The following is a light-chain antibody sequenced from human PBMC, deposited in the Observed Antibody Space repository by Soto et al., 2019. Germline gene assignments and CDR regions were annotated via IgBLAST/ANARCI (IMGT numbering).Light chain of an antibody. CDR2: EVS. CDR3: NSQTSSGIRV. CDR1: SSDVGGSNH. V-gene: IGLV2-14*01. J-gene: IGLJ1*01. Sequence: QSVLTQPASVSGSPGQSITISCTGTSSDVGGSNHVSWYQHHPGKAPKLIIYEVSYRPSGVSNCFSGSKSGYTASLTISGLQAEDEADYYCNSQTSSGIRVFGTGTKLTVL.